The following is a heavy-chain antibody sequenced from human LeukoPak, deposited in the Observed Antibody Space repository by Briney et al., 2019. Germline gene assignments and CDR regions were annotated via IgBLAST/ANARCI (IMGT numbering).Heavy chain of an antibody. CDR2: ISAYNGNT. V-gene: IGHV1-18*01. CDR1: GYTFTSYG. J-gene: IGHJ6*03. D-gene: IGHD2-15*01. Sequence: ASVKVSCKASGYTFTSYGISWVRQAPGQGLEWMGWISAYNGNTNYAQKLQGRVTMTTDTSTSTAYMELRSLRSDDTAVYYCARTPGERYCSGGSCYFHYYYMDVWGKGTTVTVS. CDR3: ARTPGERYCSGGSCYFHYYYMDV.